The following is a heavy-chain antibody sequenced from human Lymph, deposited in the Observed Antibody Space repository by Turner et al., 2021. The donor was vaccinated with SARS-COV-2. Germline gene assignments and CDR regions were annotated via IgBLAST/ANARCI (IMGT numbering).Heavy chain of an antibody. V-gene: IGHV1-69*04. CDR1: GGTFSSYA. J-gene: IGHJ5*02. CDR3: ARGRLDSFGGGYYSWFDP. Sequence: QVPLVQSGAVVKKPGSSVNVLCKASGGTFSSYAINCVRQAPGQGLEWMGRVIPILGIANYAQKFQGRVTMTADKSTSATYMELSSLRSEDTAVYYCARGRLDSFGGGYYSWFDPWGQGTLVTVSS. D-gene: IGHD1-26*01. CDR2: VIPILGIA.